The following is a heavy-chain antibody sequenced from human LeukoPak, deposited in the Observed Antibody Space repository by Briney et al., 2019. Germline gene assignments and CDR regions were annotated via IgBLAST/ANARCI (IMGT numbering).Heavy chain of an antibody. CDR3: ARVGFGVVGYYYMDV. Sequence: GGSLRLSCAASGFTFSSYSMNWVRQAPGKGLEWVSYISSSSSTIYYADSVKGRFTISRDNAKNSLYLQMNSLRAEDTAVYYCARVGFGVVGYYYMDVWGKGTTVTVSS. J-gene: IGHJ6*03. CDR1: GFTFSSYS. D-gene: IGHD3-3*01. V-gene: IGHV3-48*01. CDR2: ISSSSSTI.